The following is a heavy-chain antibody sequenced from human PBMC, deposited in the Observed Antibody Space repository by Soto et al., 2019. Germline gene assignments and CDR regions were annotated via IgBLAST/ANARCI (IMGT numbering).Heavy chain of an antibody. V-gene: IGHV3-66*01. J-gene: IGHJ6*02. CDR1: GFDASVNF. CDR2: INNAGTT. Sequence: EVQLVESGGTLVQPGGSLKLSCAASGFDASVNFMTWVRQAPGKGLEWVTAINNAGTTFYADSVKGRFSISRDDSKNTRYLQMNSLRVEDTAMYFCVKENYSSGMDVGGQGTAVTVSS. CDR3: VKENYSSGMDV.